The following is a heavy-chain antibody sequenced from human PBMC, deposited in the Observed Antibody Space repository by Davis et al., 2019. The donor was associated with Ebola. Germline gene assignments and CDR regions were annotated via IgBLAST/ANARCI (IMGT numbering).Heavy chain of an antibody. Sequence: GGSLRLSCADSVITFSSYAMTWVRQAPGKGLEWVSAISGSGGTTYYAGSVKGRFTVSRDNSKKTMYLQMNSLRAEDTAVYYCARVKKGCTNGVCYPNWFDPWGQGTLVTVSS. V-gene: IGHV3-23*01. CDR3: ARVKKGCTNGVCYPNWFDP. J-gene: IGHJ5*02. CDR2: ISGSGGTT. CDR1: VITFSSYA. D-gene: IGHD2-8*01.